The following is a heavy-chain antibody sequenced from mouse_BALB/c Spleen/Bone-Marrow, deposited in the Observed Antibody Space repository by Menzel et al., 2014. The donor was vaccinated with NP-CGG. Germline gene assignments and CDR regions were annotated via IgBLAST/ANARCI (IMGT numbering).Heavy chain of an antibody. J-gene: IGHJ4*01. CDR2: IDPSNSET. CDR1: DYTFTSYW. Sequence: VQLVESGPELVRPGASVKMSCKASDYTFTSYWMHWVKQRPGQGLEWIGMIDPSNSETRLNQKFKDKATLNVDKSSNTAYMHLSSLASEDSAVYYCARTLQPRRAMDYWGQGSSVTVSS. CDR3: ARTLQPRRAMDY. V-gene: IGHV1-74*01. D-gene: IGHD6-1*01.